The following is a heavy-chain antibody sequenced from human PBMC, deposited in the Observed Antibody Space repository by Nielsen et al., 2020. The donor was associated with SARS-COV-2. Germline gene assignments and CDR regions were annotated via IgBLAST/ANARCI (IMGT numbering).Heavy chain of an antibody. V-gene: IGHV1-2*04. CDR3: ATAGADDFDY. D-gene: IGHD7-27*01. Sequence: ASVKVSCKASGYTFTGYYMHWVRQAPGQGLEWMGWINPNSGDTNYAQMFQGWVTMTRDTSISTAFMELSRLRSDDTVVYYCATAGADDFDYWGQGTLVTVSS. CDR2: INPNSGDT. J-gene: IGHJ4*02. CDR1: GYTFTGYY.